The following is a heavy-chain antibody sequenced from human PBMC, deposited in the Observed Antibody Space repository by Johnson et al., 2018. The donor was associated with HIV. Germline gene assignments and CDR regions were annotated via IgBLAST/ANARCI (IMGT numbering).Heavy chain of an antibody. V-gene: IGHV3-30*02. Sequence: QVQLVESGGGVVQPGGSLRLSCAASGFTFSSYGMHWVRQAPGKGLEWVAFIRYDGSNKYYADSVKGRFTISRDNSKNTLYLQMNSLRAEDTAVYYCAKDQDCGGDCYPDAFDIWGQGTMVTVSS. D-gene: IGHD2-21*02. CDR1: GFTFSSYG. CDR3: AKDQDCGGDCYPDAFDI. CDR2: IRYDGSNK. J-gene: IGHJ3*02.